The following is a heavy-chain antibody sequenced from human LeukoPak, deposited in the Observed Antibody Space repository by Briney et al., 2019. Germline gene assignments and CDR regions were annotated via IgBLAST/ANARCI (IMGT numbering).Heavy chain of an antibody. Sequence: AGGSLRLSCAASGFTFSNYWMSWVRQAPGKGLEWVANIKQDGSEKYYVDSVKGRFTISRDNAKNSLYLQMNSLRAEDTAVYYCARDRTSHYDSSGYYYFPWGQGTLVTVSS. V-gene: IGHV3-7*01. CDR1: GFTFSNYW. CDR3: ARDRTSHYDSSGYYYFP. D-gene: IGHD3-22*01. CDR2: IKQDGSEK. J-gene: IGHJ5*02.